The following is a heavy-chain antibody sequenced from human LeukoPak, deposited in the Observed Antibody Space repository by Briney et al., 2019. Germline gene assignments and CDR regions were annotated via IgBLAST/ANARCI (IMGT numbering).Heavy chain of an antibody. CDR2: MYYSGGT. J-gene: IGHJ5*02. V-gene: IGHV4-39*07. CDR3: ARDPDYYDDSGYT. CDR1: GGSVSSNRYY. Sequence: PSETLSLTCTVSGGSVSSNRYYWGWIRQPPEKGLEWIGSMYYSGGTYYNPSLKSRVTISADTYKNQFSLKLSSVTAADTALYYCARDPDYYDDSGYTWGQGTLVTVSS. D-gene: IGHD3-22*01.